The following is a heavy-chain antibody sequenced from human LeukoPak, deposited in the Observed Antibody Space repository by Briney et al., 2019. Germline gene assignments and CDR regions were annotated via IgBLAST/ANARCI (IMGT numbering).Heavy chain of an antibody. J-gene: IGHJ4*02. CDR2: ISSSSSYI. D-gene: IGHD3-3*01. V-gene: IGHV3-21*04. CDR3: AKDRRFLEWLFWDFDY. CDR1: GFTFSSYS. Sequence: NPGGSLRLSCAASGFTFSSYSMNWVRQAPGKGLEWVSSISSSSSYIYYADSVKGRFTISRDNAKNSLYLQMNSLRAEDTALYYCAKDRRFLEWLFWDFDYWGQGTLVTVSS.